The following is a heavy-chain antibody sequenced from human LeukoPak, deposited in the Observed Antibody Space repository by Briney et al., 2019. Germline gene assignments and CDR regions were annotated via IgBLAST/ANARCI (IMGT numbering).Heavy chain of an antibody. Sequence: PSETLSLTCTVSGGSISNYYWGWIRQPPGKGLEWIGSIYHSGSTYYNPSLKSRVTISVDTSKNQFSLKLSSVTAADTAVYYCAREVYYYDSSGYYPLYYFDYWGQGTLVTVSS. CDR3: AREVYYYDSSGYYPLYYFDY. J-gene: IGHJ4*02. V-gene: IGHV4-38-2*02. CDR2: IYHSGST. CDR1: GGSISNYY. D-gene: IGHD3-22*01.